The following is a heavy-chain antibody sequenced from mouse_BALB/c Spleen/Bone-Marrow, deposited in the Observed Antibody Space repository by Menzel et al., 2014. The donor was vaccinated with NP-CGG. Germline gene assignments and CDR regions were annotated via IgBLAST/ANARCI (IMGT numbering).Heavy chain of an antibody. D-gene: IGHD1-1*01. J-gene: IGHJ4*01. CDR3: ARFYYGSSYAMDY. CDR1: GYTFTSYY. CDR2: IYPGNVNT. Sequence: QVQLKQSGPELVKPGASVRISCKASGYTFTSYYIHWVKQRPGQGLEWIGWIYPGNVNTKDNEKFKGKATLTADKSSSTAYMQLSSLTSEDSAVYYCARFYYGSSYAMDYWGQGTSVTVSS. V-gene: IGHV1S56*01.